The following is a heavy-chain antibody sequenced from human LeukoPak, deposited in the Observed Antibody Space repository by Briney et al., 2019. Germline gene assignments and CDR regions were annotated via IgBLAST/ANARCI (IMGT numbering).Heavy chain of an antibody. CDR1: GGSFSGYY. J-gene: IGHJ4*02. CDR2: INRSGST. CDR3: ARSVGIQLWSDY. V-gene: IGHV4-34*01. D-gene: IGHD5-18*01. Sequence: SETLSLTCAVYGGSFSGYYWSWNRQPPGKGLEWIGEINRSGSTNYNPSLKSRVTISVDTSKNQFSLKLSSVTAADTAVYYCARSVGIQLWSDYWGQGTLVTVSS.